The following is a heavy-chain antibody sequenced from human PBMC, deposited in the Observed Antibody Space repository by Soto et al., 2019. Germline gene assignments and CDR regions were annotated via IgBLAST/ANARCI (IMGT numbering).Heavy chain of an antibody. CDR1: GYTFTTYY. CDR2: INPSDGTT. J-gene: IGHJ4*02. Sequence: QVQLVQSGAEVKKPGASVKVSCKASGYTFTTYYMHWVRQAPGQGLEWMGIINPSDGTTRYAQKFQGRVTMTRDTSTSTVYMELSSLRSEDTAVHNCARSIAVVGRVASEYWGQGTLVTVSS. D-gene: IGHD6-19*01. CDR3: ARSIAVVGRVASEY. V-gene: IGHV1-46*01.